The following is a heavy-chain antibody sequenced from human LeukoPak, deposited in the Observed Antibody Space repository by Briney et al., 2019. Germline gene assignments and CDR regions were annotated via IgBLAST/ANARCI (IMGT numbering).Heavy chain of an antibody. D-gene: IGHD2-2*01. J-gene: IGHJ6*03. CDR3: ARDVPDCSSTSCYYYYMDV. V-gene: IGHV1-18*01. CDR2: ISAYNGNT. CDR1: GYTFTSYG. Sequence: ASVKVSCKASGYTFTSYGISWVRQAPGQGLEWMGWISAYNGNTNYAQKLQGRVTMTTDTSTSTAYMELRSLRSDDTAVYYCARDVPDCSSTSCYYYYMDVWGKGTTVIVSS.